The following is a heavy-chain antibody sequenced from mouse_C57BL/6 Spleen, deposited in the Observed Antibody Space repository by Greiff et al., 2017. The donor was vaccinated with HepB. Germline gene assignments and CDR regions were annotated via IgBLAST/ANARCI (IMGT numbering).Heavy chain of an antibody. CDR2: INPNNGGT. D-gene: IGHD1-2*01. Sequence: EVMLQQSGPELVKPGASVKISCKASGYTFTDYYMNWVKQSHGKSLEWIGDINPNNGGTSYNQKFKGKATLTVDKSSSTAYMELRSLTSEDSAVYNCARRQNYGPWYFDVWGTGTTVTVSS. V-gene: IGHV1-26*01. CDR1: GYTFTDYY. CDR3: ARRQNYGPWYFDV. J-gene: IGHJ1*03.